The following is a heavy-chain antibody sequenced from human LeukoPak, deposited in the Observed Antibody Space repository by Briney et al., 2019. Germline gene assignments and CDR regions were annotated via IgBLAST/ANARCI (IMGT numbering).Heavy chain of an antibody. J-gene: IGHJ4*02. CDR2: IYPGDSDT. D-gene: IGHD4-17*01. CDR3: ARDTVTTRAPGRYFDY. Sequence: GESLKISCKGSGYSFTSYWIGWVRQMPGKGLEWMGIIYPGDSDTRYSPSFQGQVTISADKSISTAYMELSRLRSDDTAVYYCARDTVTTRAPGRYFDYWGQGTLVTVSS. CDR1: GYSFTSYW. V-gene: IGHV5-51*01.